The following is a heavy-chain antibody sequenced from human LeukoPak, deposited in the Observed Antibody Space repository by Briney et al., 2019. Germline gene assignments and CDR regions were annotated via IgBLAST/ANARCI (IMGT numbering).Heavy chain of an antibody. J-gene: IGHJ4*02. CDR2: ISGSGDNT. V-gene: IGHV3-23*01. Sequence: PGGSLRLSCAASGFTFYSYAMSWVRQAPGKGLEWVSAISGSGDNTYYADSVKGRFTISRDNSKNTVYLQMNNLKTEDTAVYYCASVLDYWGQGILVTVSS. CDR3: ASVLDY. CDR1: GFTFYSYA.